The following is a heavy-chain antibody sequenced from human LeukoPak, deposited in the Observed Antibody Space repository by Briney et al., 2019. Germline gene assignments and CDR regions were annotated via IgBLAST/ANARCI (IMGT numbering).Heavy chain of an antibody. V-gene: IGHV7-4-1*01. J-gene: IGHJ6*04. D-gene: IGHD2-2*01. CDR2: INTNTGNP. CDR3: ARDLYCSSTSCYAAQGYYYGMDV. CDR1: GYTFTSYA. Sequence: GASVKVSCKASGYTFTSYAMNWVRQAPGQGLEWRGWINTNTGNPTYAQGFTGRFVFSLDTSVSTAYLQICSLKAEDTAVYYCARDLYCSSTSCYAAQGYYYGMDVWGKGTTVTVSP.